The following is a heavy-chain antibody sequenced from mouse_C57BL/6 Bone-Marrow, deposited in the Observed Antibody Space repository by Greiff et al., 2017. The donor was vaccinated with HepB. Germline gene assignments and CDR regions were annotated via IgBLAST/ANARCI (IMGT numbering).Heavy chain of an antibody. D-gene: IGHD1-1*01. CDR1: GFTFSDYY. CDR3: AGRDYYGSSPFAY. V-gene: IGHV5-12*01. Sequence: EVQRVESGGGLVQPGGSLKLSCAASGFTFSDYYMYWVRQTPEKRLEWVAYISNGGGSTYYPDTVKGRFTISRDNAKNTLYLQMSRLKSEDTAMYYCAGRDYYGSSPFAYWGQGTLVTVSA. CDR2: ISNGGGST. J-gene: IGHJ3*01.